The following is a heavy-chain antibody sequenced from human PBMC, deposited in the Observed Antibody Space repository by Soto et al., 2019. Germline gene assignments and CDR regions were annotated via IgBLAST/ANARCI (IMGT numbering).Heavy chain of an antibody. CDR2: IRPSGGGT. CDR1: RYTFIYYY. Sequence: GASGKVSCKASRYTFIYYYIQWVRQAPGQGLEWLGIIRPSGGGTEYAQSFQGRVTMTRDTSTSTVYMELTSLTSEDSAVYFCAREPKEGFYFDYWGQGTPVTVSS. CDR3: AREPKEGFYFDY. J-gene: IGHJ4*02. V-gene: IGHV1-46*01.